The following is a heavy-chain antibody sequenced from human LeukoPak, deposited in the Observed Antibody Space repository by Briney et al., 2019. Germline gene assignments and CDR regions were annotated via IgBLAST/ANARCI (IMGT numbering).Heavy chain of an antibody. V-gene: IGHV4-59*01. CDR3: AREYTLYRSGWFLDY. CDR1: GGSISSYY. CDR2: IFYSGRT. D-gene: IGHD6-19*01. Sequence: NSSETLSLTCTVSGGSISSYYWSWILQPPGKGLEWIVYIFYSGRTNYNPSLKSRVTISIDTSKNQFSLKLSSVTAADTAVYYCAREYTLYRSGWFLDYWGQGTVVTVSS. J-gene: IGHJ4*02.